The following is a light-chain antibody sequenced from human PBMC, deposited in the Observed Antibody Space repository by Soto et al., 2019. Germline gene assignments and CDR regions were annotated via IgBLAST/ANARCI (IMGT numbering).Light chain of an antibody. CDR1: QGVNTY. CDR3: QQYYDWPLT. CDR2: GPS. Sequence: EIVMTQSPATPSVSPGERATLFCRASQGVNTYLAWYQQKPGQAPRPLIYGPSTRATGIPARFSVSGSGTEFTLTISSLQSEDFAVYYCQQYYDWPLTFGGGTKVE. V-gene: IGKV3-15*01. J-gene: IGKJ4*01.